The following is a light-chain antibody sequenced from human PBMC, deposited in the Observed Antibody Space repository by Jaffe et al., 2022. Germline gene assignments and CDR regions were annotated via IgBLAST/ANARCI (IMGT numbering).Light chain of an antibody. J-gene: IGKJ1*01. Sequence: AIRMTQSPSSLSASTGDRVTITCRASQGISSHLAWYQQKPGKAPKLLIYAASTLQSGVPSRFSGSGSGTDFTLIISCLQSEDFATYYCQQYYTYPRTFGQGTKVEI. CDR1: QGISSH. CDR2: AAS. V-gene: IGKV1-8*01. CDR3: QQYYTYPRT.